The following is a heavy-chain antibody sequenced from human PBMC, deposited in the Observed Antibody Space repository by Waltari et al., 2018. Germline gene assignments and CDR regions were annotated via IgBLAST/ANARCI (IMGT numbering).Heavy chain of an antibody. Sequence: QVQLVQSGAEVKKPGSSVKVSCKASGGTFSSYAISWVRQAPGQGLEWMGGIIPIFGTANYEQKFQGRVTITADESTSTAYMELSSLRSEDTAVYYCATYDSSGYYYPVYGFDYWGQGTLVTVSS. CDR2: IIPIFGTA. CDR1: GGTFSSYA. CDR3: ATYDSSGYYYPVYGFDY. D-gene: IGHD3-22*01. V-gene: IGHV1-69*01. J-gene: IGHJ4*02.